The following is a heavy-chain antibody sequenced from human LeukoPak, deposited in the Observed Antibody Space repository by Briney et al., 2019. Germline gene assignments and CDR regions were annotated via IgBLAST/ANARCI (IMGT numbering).Heavy chain of an antibody. Sequence: GGSLRLSCAASGFTFSSYAMSWVRQAPGNGLEWVSAISGSGGSTYYADSVKGRFTISRDNSKNTLYLQMNSLRAEDTAVYYCAKDPTLDYYDSSGYYSYYFDYWGQGTLVTVSS. J-gene: IGHJ4*02. CDR3: AKDPTLDYYDSSGYYSYYFDY. D-gene: IGHD3-22*01. CDR2: ISGSGGST. CDR1: GFTFSSYA. V-gene: IGHV3-23*01.